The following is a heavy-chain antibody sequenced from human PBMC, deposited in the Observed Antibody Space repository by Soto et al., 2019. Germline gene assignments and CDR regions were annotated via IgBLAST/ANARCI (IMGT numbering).Heavy chain of an antibody. D-gene: IGHD2-2*01. CDR3: ARLFCSTSTCDSWFDP. V-gene: IGHV5-10-1*01. CDR1: GYTFTTFW. J-gene: IGHJ5*02. CDR2: VDPRDSSV. Sequence: PGESLKISCTGFGYTFTTFWISWVRQMPGKGLEWMGRVDPRDSSVNYNPSFQGRVTISVDKSISTVYLQWGSLKASDTAMYYCARLFCSTSTCDSWFDPWGQGTLVTVSS.